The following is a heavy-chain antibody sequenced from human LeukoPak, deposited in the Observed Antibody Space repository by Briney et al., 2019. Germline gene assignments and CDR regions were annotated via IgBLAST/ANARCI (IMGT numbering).Heavy chain of an antibody. CDR1: GGTFSSYA. J-gene: IGHJ6*02. Sequence: ASVKVSCKASGGTFSSYAISWVRQAPGQGLEWMGWISAYNGNTNYAQKLQGRVTMTTDTSTSTAYMELRSLRSDDTAVYYCAREFGYSSGWYVAGMDVWGQGTTVTVSS. CDR2: ISAYNGNT. D-gene: IGHD6-19*01. CDR3: AREFGYSSGWYVAGMDV. V-gene: IGHV1-18*01.